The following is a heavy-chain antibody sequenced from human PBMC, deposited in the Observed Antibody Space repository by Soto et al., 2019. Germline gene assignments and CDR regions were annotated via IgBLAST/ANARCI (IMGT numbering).Heavy chain of an antibody. CDR2: IWYDGSNK. D-gene: IGHD3-9*01. V-gene: IGHV3-33*01. CDR3: ARSGDVNYDILTGYAYYYYMDV. Sequence: GGSLRLSCAASGFTFSSYGMHWVRQAPGKGLEWVAVIWYDGSNKYYADSVKGRFTISRDNSKNTLYLQMNSLRAEDTAVYYCARSGDVNYDILTGYAYYYYMDVWGKGTTVTVSS. J-gene: IGHJ6*03. CDR1: GFTFSSYG.